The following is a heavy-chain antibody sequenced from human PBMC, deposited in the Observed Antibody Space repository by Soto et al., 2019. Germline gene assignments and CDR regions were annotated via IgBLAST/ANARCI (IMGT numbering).Heavy chain of an antibody. CDR3: ARVESLILI. CDR1: GFTFNSYW. V-gene: IGHV3-74*01. CDR2: VNSDGSYT. D-gene: IGHD2-21*01. J-gene: IGHJ4*02. Sequence: EVQLVESGGGLVQPGGSLRLSCAASGFTFNSYWIHWVRQAPGKGLVWVSRVNSDGSYTDYADSVKGRFTISRDNAKNTSSLQMDNRRVDDTALYYCARVESLILIWGQGTLVTVSS.